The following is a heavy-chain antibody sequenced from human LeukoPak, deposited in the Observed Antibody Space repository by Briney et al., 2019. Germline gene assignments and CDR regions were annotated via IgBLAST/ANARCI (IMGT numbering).Heavy chain of an antibody. J-gene: IGHJ6*04. Sequence: PGGSLRLSCAASGFAFSTYDMHWVRQTPGKGLEWVTFIRNDGSTKYYADSVKGRFTNSRDNAKNSLYLQMNSLRAEDTAVYYCAELGITMIGGVWGKGTTVTISS. D-gene: IGHD3-10*02. CDR1: GFAFSTYD. CDR2: IRNDGSTK. V-gene: IGHV3-30*02. CDR3: AELGITMIGGV.